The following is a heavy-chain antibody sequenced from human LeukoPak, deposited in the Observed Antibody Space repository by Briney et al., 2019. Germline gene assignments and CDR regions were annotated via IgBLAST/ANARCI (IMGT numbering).Heavy chain of an antibody. J-gene: IGHJ3*02. D-gene: IGHD1-26*01. CDR1: GYTLTELS. V-gene: IGHV1-24*01. CDR3: ATDLRGGSYWLGMNAFDI. Sequence: ASVKVSCKVSGYTLTELSMHRVRQAPGKGLEWMGGFDPEDGETIYAQKFQGRVTMTEDTSTDTAYMELSSLRSEDTAVYYCATDLRGGSYWLGMNAFDIWGQGTMVTVSS. CDR2: FDPEDGET.